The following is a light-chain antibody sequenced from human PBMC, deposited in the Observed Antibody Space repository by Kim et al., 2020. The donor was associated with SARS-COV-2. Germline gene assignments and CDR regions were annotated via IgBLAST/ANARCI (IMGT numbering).Light chain of an antibody. J-gene: IGLJ2*01. Sequence: QSALTQPASVSGSPGQSITISCTGTSSDVGSYNLVSWYQQHPGKAPKLMIYEVSKRPSGVSNRFSGSKSDNTASLTISGLQAEDEADYYCCSYVVFGGGTKLTVL. CDR1: SSDVGSYNL. CDR2: EVS. V-gene: IGLV2-23*02. CDR3: CSYVV.